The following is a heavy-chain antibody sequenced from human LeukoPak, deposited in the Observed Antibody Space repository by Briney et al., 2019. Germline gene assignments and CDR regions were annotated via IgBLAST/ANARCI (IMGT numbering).Heavy chain of an antibody. J-gene: IGHJ4*02. V-gene: IGHV3-48*01. CDR3: ARATYYDILTGYSEFSFFDY. CDR2: ISSSSSTI. CDR1: GFTFSSYS. D-gene: IGHD3-9*01. Sequence: GGSLRLSCAASGFTFSSYSMNWVRQAPGKGLEWVSYISSSSSTIYYADSVKGRFTISRDNSKNTLYLQMNSLRAEDTAVYYCARATYYDILTGYSEFSFFDYWGQGTLVTVSS.